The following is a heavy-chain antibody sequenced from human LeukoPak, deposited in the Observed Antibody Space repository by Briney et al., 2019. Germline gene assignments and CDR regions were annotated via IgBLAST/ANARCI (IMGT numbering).Heavy chain of an antibody. CDR1: GFTFSSYW. D-gene: IGHD5-18*01. CDR3: ARIQMWIQLWLRFDY. CDR2: IKQDGSEK. V-gene: IGHV3-7*01. Sequence: GGSLRLSCAASGFTFSSYWMSWVRQAPGKGLEWVANIKQDGSEKYYVDSVKGRFTISRDNTKNSLYLQMNSLRAEDTAVYYCARIQMWIQLWLRFDYWGQGTLVTVSS. J-gene: IGHJ4*02.